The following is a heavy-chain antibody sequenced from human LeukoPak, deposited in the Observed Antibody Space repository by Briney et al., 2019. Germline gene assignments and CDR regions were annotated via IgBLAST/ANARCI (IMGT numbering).Heavy chain of an antibody. CDR3: AMRSFIVVVPAAILDY. CDR1: GYSISSGYY. J-gene: IGHJ4*02. Sequence: SETLSLTCTVSGYSISSGYYWGWIRQPPGKGLEWIGSIYHSGSTYYNPSLKSRVTISVDTSKNQFSLKLSSVTAADTAVYYCAMRSFIVVVPAAILDYWGQGTLVTVSS. V-gene: IGHV4-38-2*02. D-gene: IGHD2-2*02. CDR2: IYHSGST.